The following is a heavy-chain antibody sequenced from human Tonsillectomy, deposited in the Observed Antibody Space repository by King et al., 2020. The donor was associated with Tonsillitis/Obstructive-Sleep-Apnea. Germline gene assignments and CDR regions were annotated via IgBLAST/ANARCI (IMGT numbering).Heavy chain of an antibody. CDR2: IGTAGDT. CDR3: ARVARQLIYDYKLHWYFDL. Sequence: VQLVESGGGLVQPGGSLRLSCAASGFTFSSYDMHWVRQATGNGLEWVSAIGTAGDTYYPGSVKGRFTISRENAKNSLYLQMNSLRAGDTAVYYCARVARQLIYDYKLHWYFDLWGRGTLVTVSS. V-gene: IGHV3-13*04. J-gene: IGHJ2*01. D-gene: IGHD4-11*01. CDR1: GFTFSSYD.